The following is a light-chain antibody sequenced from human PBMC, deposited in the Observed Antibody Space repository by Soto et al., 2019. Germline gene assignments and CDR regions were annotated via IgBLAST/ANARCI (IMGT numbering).Light chain of an antibody. V-gene: IGLV4-69*01. CDR1: SGHSTHA. J-gene: IGLJ2*01. CDR2: LNNDGSH. CDR3: QTWGTGTVV. Sequence: QPVLTQSPSASASLGASVRLTCTLSSGHSTHAIAWHQQQPDKGPRYLMNLNNDGSHIKGDGIPDRFLGSSSGAERYLTISSLQSEDEADYYCQTWGTGTVVFGGGTKLTVL.